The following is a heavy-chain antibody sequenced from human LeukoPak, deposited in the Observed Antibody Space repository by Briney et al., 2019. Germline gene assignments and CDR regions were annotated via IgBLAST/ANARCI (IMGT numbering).Heavy chain of an antibody. V-gene: IGHV4-34*01. CDR3: ASSREYSSRLWHYYMDV. CDR2: INHSGTT. CDR1: GGSFSGYY. D-gene: IGHD6-13*01. J-gene: IGHJ6*03. Sequence: PSETLSLTCAVYGGSFSGYYWSWIRQPPGKGLEWIGEINHSGTTNYNPSLKSRITISIDTSKDQFSLKLSSVTAADTAVYYCASSREYSSRLWHYYMDVWGKGTTVTVS.